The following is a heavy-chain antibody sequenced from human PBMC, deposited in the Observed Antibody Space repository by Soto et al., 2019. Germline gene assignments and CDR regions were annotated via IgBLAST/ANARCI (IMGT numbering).Heavy chain of an antibody. V-gene: IGHV4-39*02. J-gene: IGHJ1*01. CDR2: IYYSGAA. CDR1: GDSISSSTYY. D-gene: IGHD2-21*01. Sequence: TSEALSLTCDVYGDSISSSTYYWGWIRQPPGKGLEWLASIYYSGAAYYNPSLRSRVSISVDTSNNRFSLALTSLTAADTAVYFCARLAYSGYFQTWGQGSLVTVSS. CDR3: ARLAYSGYFQT.